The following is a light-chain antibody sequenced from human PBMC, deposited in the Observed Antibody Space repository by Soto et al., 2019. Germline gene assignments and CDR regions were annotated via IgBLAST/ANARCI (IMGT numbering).Light chain of an antibody. V-gene: IGKV3D-20*01. J-gene: IGKJ2*01. Sequence: DIVLTQSPATLSLSPGERATLSCGASQTVSSSYLTWYQQKPGLAPRLPIYDASIRATGIPDRFSDSGSVPDFTLTISRLEPEDFAVYYCKQYGSSPYTFGQGTKMEIK. CDR3: KQYGSSPYT. CDR2: DAS. CDR1: QTVSSSY.